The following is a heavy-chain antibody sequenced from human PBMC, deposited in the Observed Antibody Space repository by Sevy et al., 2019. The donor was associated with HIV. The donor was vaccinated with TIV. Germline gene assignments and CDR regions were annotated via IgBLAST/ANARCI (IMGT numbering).Heavy chain of an antibody. D-gene: IGHD4-17*01. V-gene: IGHV3-33*01. CDR3: ARDLEFYDYGDYGPAFMPDY. J-gene: IGHJ4*02. CDR1: GFTFSTYG. CDR2: IWFDGSNT. Sequence: GGSLRLSCAASGFTFSTYGMQWVRQAPGKGLEWVALIWFDGSNTYYADSVKGRFTISRDIAKNTLHLQMNSLRAEDTAVYYCARDLEFYDYGDYGPAFMPDYWGQGTLFTVSS.